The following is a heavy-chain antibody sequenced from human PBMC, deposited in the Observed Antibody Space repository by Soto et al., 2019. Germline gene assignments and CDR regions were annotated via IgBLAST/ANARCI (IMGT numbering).Heavy chain of an antibody. D-gene: IGHD2-8*01. J-gene: IGHJ6*02. V-gene: IGHV1-24*01. CDR3: AREMVLFPTPNYYYYGMDV. CDR2: FDPEDGET. Sequence: ASVKVSCKVSGYTLTELSMHWVRQAPGKGLEWMGGFDPEDGETIYAQKFQGRVTMTADTSTNTAYMELSSLRSEDTAVYYCAREMVLFPTPNYYYYGMDVWGQGTTVTVSS. CDR1: GYTLTELS.